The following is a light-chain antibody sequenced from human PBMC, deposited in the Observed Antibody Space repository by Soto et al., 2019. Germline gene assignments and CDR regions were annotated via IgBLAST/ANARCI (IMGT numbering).Light chain of an antibody. J-gene: IGKJ5*01. CDR1: QSVGTS. CDR2: DAY. V-gene: IGKV3-11*01. Sequence: EIVLTQSPVTLCLSSGERGTLSCRASQSVGTSLAWYQQKPGQAPRLLIYDAYNRATGIPPRFSGSGSGTDFTLTISSLEPEDSAVYYCQQRHMWPITFGQGTRLEIK. CDR3: QQRHMWPIT.